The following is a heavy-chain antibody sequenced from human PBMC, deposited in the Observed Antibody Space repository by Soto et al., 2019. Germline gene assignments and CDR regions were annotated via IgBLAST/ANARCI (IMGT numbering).Heavy chain of an antibody. CDR3: ARVQLGMVRGVILATKWQAFDI. V-gene: IGHV5-51*01. CDR1: GYSFTSYW. D-gene: IGHD3-10*01. J-gene: IGHJ3*02. CDR2: IYPGDSDT. Sequence: PGESLKISCKGSGYSFTSYWIGWVRQMPGKGLEWMGIIYPGDSDTRYSPSFQGQVTISADKSISTAYLQWSSLKASDTAMYYCARVQLGMVRGVILATKWQAFDIWGQGTMVTVSS.